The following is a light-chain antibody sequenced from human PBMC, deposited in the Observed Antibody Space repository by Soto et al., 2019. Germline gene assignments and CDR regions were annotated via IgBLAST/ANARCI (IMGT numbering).Light chain of an antibody. CDR2: DAS. Sequence: EIVLTQSPATLSLSPGERATLSCRASQSVSSYLAWYQQKPGQAPRLLISDASNRATGIPARFSGSGSGTDFTLTISSREPEDFAGYYCQQRSNWPLTFGGGTKVEIK. CDR1: QSVSSY. V-gene: IGKV3-11*01. CDR3: QQRSNWPLT. J-gene: IGKJ4*02.